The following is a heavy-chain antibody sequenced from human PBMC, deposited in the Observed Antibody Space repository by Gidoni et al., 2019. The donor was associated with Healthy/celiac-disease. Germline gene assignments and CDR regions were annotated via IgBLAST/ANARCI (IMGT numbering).Heavy chain of an antibody. CDR3: ARDRFVEYYYDSSGYYYFDY. CDR2: IIPSFVTA. CDR1: GGTFSSYA. Sequence: QVQLVQSGAEVKKPGSSVKVSCKASGGTFSSYAISWVRQAPGPGLEWMGGIIPSFVTANYAQKFQGRVTITADESTSTAYMELISLRSEDTAVYYCARDRFVEYYYDSSGYYYFDYWGQGTLVTVSS. D-gene: IGHD3-22*01. V-gene: IGHV1-69*01. J-gene: IGHJ4*02.